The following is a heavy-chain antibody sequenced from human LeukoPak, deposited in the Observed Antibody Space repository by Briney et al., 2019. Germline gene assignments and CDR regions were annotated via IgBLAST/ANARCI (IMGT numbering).Heavy chain of an antibody. CDR1: GFTFSSYW. CDR3: AKRRYHSSGYFDY. J-gene: IGHJ4*02. Sequence: GESLRLSCAASGFTFSSYWMSWVRQAPGKGLEWVSAITGSGSATDYADSMKGRFTISRDNSENTLYLQMNSRRVEDTDVYYCAKRRYHSSGYFDYWGQGNLVTVSS. CDR2: ITGSGSAT. V-gene: IGHV3-23*01. D-gene: IGHD3-22*01.